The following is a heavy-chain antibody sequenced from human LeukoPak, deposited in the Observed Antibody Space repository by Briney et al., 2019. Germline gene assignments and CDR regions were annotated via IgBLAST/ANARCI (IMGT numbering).Heavy chain of an antibody. D-gene: IGHD2-2*01. Sequence: PSETLSLTCTVSGGSISSSSYYWGWIRQPPGKGLEWIGSIYYSGSTYYNPSLKSRVTISVDTSKNQFSLKLSSVTAADTAVYYCGRDPLGFCIITSCYPKGVFEFWGKGKMVTVFS. CDR3: GRDPLGFCIITSCYPKGVFEF. J-gene: IGHJ3*01. CDR2: IYYSGST. V-gene: IGHV4-39*07. CDR1: GGSISSSSYY.